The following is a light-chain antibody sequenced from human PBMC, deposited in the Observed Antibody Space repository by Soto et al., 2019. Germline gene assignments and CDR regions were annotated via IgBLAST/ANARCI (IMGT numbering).Light chain of an antibody. V-gene: IGKV1-33*01. J-gene: IGKJ3*01. CDR1: QGISNS. CDR3: QHYADLPFT. CDR2: DAS. Sequence: DIQMTQSPSSLSASVGDRVTITCQASQGISNSLNWYQHKVGKAPKLLIYDASNLETGVPSRFSGNGSGTDFTFTINSLQSEDVGTYYCQHYADLPFTFGPGTTVAIK.